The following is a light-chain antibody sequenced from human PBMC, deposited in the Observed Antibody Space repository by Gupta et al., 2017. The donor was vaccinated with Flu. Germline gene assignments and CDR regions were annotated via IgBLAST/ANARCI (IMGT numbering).Light chain of an antibody. V-gene: IGLV2-8*01. J-gene: IGLJ1*01. Sequence: QSALTQPPSASGSPGQSITISCTGTSSDIGAYKYVSWNQQHAGKAPKLIIYEVTKRPSGVPDRFSGSKSGNTASLTVSGLQAEDEGDYYCSSHTVSDTFVFGTGTAVTVL. CDR2: EVT. CDR3: SSHTVSDTFV. CDR1: SSDIGAYKY.